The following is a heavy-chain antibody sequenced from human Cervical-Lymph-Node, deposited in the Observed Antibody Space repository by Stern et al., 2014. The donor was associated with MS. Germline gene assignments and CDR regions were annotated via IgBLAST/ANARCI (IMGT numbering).Heavy chain of an antibody. D-gene: IGHD3-10*01. CDR1: GYTFSKFG. CDR2: ISPQNGNT. J-gene: IGHJ4*02. V-gene: IGHV1-18*01. Sequence: QVQLVQSGGEVKKPGASVRVSCKASGYTFSKFGISWVRQAHGQGLEWLGWISPQNGNTQHAQKFQARFRMTTDTSTSTVTMDLRSLRSDDTAVYYCAKDGGFGELDYWGQGTLVIVSS. CDR3: AKDGGFGELDY.